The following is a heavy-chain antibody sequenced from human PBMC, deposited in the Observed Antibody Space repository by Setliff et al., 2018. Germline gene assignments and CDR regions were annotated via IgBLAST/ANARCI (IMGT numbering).Heavy chain of an antibody. Sequence: PSETLSLTCTVSGASISSHYWSWIRQAPGKGLQWIAYVHYNGETNYNPSLKSRVLISVDTSKNQLSLMLTSVTAADTAVYYCARASYGWGSHYKIKWFDPWGQGTLVTVSS. CDR1: GASISSHY. V-gene: IGHV4-59*08. CDR2: VHYNGET. CDR3: ARASYGWGSHYKIKWFDP. D-gene: IGHD3-10*01. J-gene: IGHJ5*02.